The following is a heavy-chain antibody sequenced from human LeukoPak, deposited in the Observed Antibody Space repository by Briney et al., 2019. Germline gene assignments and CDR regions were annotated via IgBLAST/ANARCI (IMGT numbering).Heavy chain of an antibody. CDR3: ARHRHCSGGSCYGRYGMDV. V-gene: IGHV5-51*01. Sequence: PGESLKISCKGSGYSFTSYWIGWVRQMPGKGLEWMGIIYPGDSDTRYSPSFQGQVTISADKSISTAYLQWSSLKASDTAIYYCARHRHCSGGSCYGRYGMDVWGQGTTVTVSS. D-gene: IGHD2-15*01. CDR2: IYPGDSDT. CDR1: GYSFTSYW. J-gene: IGHJ6*02.